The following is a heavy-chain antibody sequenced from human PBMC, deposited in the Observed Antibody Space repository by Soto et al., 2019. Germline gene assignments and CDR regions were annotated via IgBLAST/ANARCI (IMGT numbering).Heavy chain of an antibody. Sequence: QVQLQESGPGLVKPSQTLSLICTVSVGSINSGGYYWSWIRQHPGIGLEWIGYIYYSGSTYYNQFLRSRVTISAGASENQFSLKLSSVTAADTAVYFCAGAYRQSGYSSSWVFDSWGQGTLVNVSS. J-gene: IGHJ4*02. V-gene: IGHV4-31*03. CDR2: IYYSGST. CDR3: AGAYRQSGYSSSWVFDS. CDR1: VGSINSGGYY. D-gene: IGHD6-13*01.